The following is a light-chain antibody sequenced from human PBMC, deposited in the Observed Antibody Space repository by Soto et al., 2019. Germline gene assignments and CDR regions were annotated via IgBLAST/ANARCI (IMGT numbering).Light chain of an antibody. CDR1: QSITSY. CDR3: QQSYSTPFT. CDR2: SAS. Sequence: DIQMTQSPSSLSASVGDRVTITCRASQSITSYLNWYQQKPGKAPKLLIYSASSLQSGFPSRFSGSGSGTDFTLTISSLLPEDLATYYCQQSYSTPFTFGPGTKVDLK. V-gene: IGKV1-39*01. J-gene: IGKJ3*01.